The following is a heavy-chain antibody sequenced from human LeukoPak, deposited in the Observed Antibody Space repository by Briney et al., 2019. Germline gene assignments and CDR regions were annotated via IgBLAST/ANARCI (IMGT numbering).Heavy chain of an antibody. Sequence: SETLSLTCAVYGGSFSGYYWSWIRQPPGKGLEWIGEINHSGSTNYNPSLKSRVTISVDTSKNQFSLKLSSATAADTAVYYCARAGRFIAALRWFDPWGQGTLVTVSS. V-gene: IGHV4-34*01. CDR3: ARAGRFIAALRWFDP. J-gene: IGHJ5*02. D-gene: IGHD6-6*01. CDR2: INHSGST. CDR1: GGSFSGYY.